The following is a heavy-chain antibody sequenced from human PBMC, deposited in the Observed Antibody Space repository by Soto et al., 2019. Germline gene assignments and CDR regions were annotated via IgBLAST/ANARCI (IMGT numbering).Heavy chain of an antibody. CDR1: GFTFSSYA. J-gene: IGHJ4*02. Sequence: PGGSLRLSCAASGFTFSSYAMSWVRQAPGKGPEWVSLVDSSGRTYYTDSVKGRFTVSRDNSENTVYLQMNSLRAGDTAVYYCAKWLRSGSYYCDYWGQGTLVTRLL. V-gene: IGHV3-23*01. CDR2: VDSSGRT. CDR3: AKWLRSGSYYCDY. D-gene: IGHD1-26*01.